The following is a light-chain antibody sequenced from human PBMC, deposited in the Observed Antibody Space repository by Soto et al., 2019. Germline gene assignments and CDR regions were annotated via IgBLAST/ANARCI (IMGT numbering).Light chain of an antibody. CDR3: QQYNNWPPLT. V-gene: IGKV3-15*01. CDR1: QSVSSN. Sequence: EIVMTQSPATLSVSPGERATLSCRASQSVSSNLAWYQQKPGQAPRLLIYGASTRATGIPARFIGSGSGTEFTLTISSLQSEDFAVYYCQQYNNWPPLTFGQGTKVDIK. CDR2: GAS. J-gene: IGKJ1*01.